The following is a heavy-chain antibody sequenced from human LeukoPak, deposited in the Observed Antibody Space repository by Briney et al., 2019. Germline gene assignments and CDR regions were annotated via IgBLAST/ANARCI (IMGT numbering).Heavy chain of an antibody. CDR2: MNSDGSNR. CDR3: ARDPYSGGYGDYYYYYMDV. V-gene: IGHV3-74*01. Sequence: GGSLRLSCAASGFTFSSYWMHWVRQAPGKGLVWVSRMNSDGSNRDYADSVRGRFTISRDNAKNSLYLQINSLRAEDTAVYYCARDPYSGGYGDYYYYYMDVWGKGTTVTISS. J-gene: IGHJ6*03. D-gene: IGHD1-26*01. CDR1: GFTFSSYW.